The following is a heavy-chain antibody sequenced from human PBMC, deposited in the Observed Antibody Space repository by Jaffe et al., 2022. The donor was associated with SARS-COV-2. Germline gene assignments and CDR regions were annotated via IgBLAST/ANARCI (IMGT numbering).Heavy chain of an antibody. Sequence: EVQLLESGGGLVQPGGSLRLSCAASGFTFSSYAMSWVRQAPGKGLEWVSSIRDSGGSTYYADSVRGRFTISRDNSKNTLFLQMDSLRAEDAAVYYCAKTLVGATFKWDYWGQGTLVTVSS. J-gene: IGHJ4*02. D-gene: IGHD1-26*01. CDR1: GFTFSSYA. V-gene: IGHV3-23*01. CDR2: IRDSGGST. CDR3: AKTLVGATFKWDY.